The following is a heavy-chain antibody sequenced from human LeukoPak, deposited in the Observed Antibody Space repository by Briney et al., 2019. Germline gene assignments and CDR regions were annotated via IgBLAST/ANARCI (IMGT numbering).Heavy chain of an antibody. D-gene: IGHD2-2*01. CDR3: ARDRSHQLSRVLNYYYYMDV. V-gene: IGHV3-11*04. CDR2: ISGSSNMI. CDR1: GFTFSDYS. Sequence: PGGSLRLSWAASGFTFSDYSMSWISQAPGKGLEWVSHISGSSNMIYYGESGRGRFTISRDNAKNSLYLQMNSLRAEDTAVYYCARDRSHQLSRVLNYYYYMDVWGKGTTVTVSS. J-gene: IGHJ6*03.